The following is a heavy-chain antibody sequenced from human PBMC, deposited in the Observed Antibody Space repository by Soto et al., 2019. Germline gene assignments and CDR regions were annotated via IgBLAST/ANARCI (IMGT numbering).Heavy chain of an antibody. D-gene: IGHD6-13*01. Sequence: QITLKESGPTLVKPTQTLTLTCTFSGFSLSTSGVGVGWIRQPPGKALEWLALIYWNDDKRYSPSLKSRLTITKATSKNQVVRTMTNMDPVDKATYYCAHIRPRREEQLAYDAFDIWGQGTMVTVSS. J-gene: IGHJ3*02. V-gene: IGHV2-5*01. CDR2: IYWNDDK. CDR1: GFSLSTSGVG. CDR3: AHIRPRREEQLAYDAFDI.